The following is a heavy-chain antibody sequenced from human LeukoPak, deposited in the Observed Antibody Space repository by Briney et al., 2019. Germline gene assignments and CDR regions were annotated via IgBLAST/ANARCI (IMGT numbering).Heavy chain of an antibody. CDR2: IYSGGST. J-gene: IGHJ4*02. D-gene: IGHD6-19*01. V-gene: IGHV3-53*01. CDR1: GFPVSSNY. CDR3: ARDRVGSGWYLDY. Sequence: GEPLRLSCAASGFPVSSNYMSWVRQAPGKGLEWVSIIYSGGSTYYAGSVKGRFTISRDNSKNTLYLQMNTLRAEDTAVYYSARDRVGSGWYLDYWGQGTLVTVSS.